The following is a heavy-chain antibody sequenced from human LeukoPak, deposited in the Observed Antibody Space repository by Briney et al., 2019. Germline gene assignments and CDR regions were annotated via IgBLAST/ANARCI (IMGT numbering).Heavy chain of an antibody. D-gene: IGHD3-10*01. V-gene: IGHV4-61*02. Sequence: SQTLSLTCTVSGGSISSVSYYWSWIRQPAGKGLEYIGRIYTSGSTNYNPSLKSRVTISVDTSKNQFSLKLSSVTAADTAVYYCVSAKFLVRGVSWFDPWGQGTLVTVSS. CDR3: VSAKFLVRGVSWFDP. CDR1: GGSISSVSYY. J-gene: IGHJ5*02. CDR2: IYTSGST.